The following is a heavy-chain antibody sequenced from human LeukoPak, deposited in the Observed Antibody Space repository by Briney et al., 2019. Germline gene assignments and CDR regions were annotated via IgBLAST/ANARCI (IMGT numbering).Heavy chain of an antibody. CDR1: GYTFTSYY. Sequence: ASVKVSCKASGYTFTSYYMHWVRQAPGQGLEWMGIINPSGGSTSYAQKFQGRVTMTRDASTSTVYMELSSLRSEDTAVYYCARDPPYSSGWSYYFDYWGQGTLVTVSS. J-gene: IGHJ4*02. CDR3: ARDPPYSSGWSYYFDY. D-gene: IGHD6-19*01. CDR2: INPSGGST. V-gene: IGHV1-46*01.